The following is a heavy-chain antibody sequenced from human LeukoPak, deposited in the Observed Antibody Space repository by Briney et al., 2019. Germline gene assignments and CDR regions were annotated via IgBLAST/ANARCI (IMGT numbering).Heavy chain of an antibody. D-gene: IGHD3-22*01. CDR1: GGTFSSYA. J-gene: IGHJ3*02. CDR3: ARALVGDYDSREFAFDI. V-gene: IGHV1-69*06. CDR2: IIPIFGTA. Sequence: ASVKVSCKASGGTFSSYAISWVRQAPRQGLEWMGGIIPIFGTANYAQNFQDRVKITADKSTRTAYMELSSLRSEDTAVYYCARALVGDYDSREFAFDIWGQGTMVTVSS.